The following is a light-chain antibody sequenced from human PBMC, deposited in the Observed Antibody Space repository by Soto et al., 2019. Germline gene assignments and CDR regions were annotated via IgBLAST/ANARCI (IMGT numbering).Light chain of an antibody. J-gene: IGKJ1*01. Sequence: AIQMTQSPSSLSASVGDRLTITCRASQDVRNYVGWYQQKPGKAPKFLIYVAFSLETGIPSRFSGSGYGTEFTLTINSLLPEDFATYFCLQDYSWPWTFGQGTKVEV. CDR2: VAF. V-gene: IGKV1-6*01. CDR1: QDVRNY. CDR3: LQDYSWPWT.